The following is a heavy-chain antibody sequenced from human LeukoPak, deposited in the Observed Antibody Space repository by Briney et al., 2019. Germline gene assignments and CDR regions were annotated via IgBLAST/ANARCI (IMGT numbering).Heavy chain of an antibody. V-gene: IGHV1-2*06. J-gene: IGHJ4*02. CDR2: INPNSGGT. CDR3: ARDPSALYDSSGYLHDGIFDY. D-gene: IGHD3-22*01. Sequence: GASVKVSCKASGYTFTGYYMHWVRQAPGKGLECMGRINPNSGGTNYAQNFQSRVTMTRDTSISTAYMELSRLRSDDISVYYCARDPSALYDSSGYLHDGIFDYWAKGSLVTVFS. CDR1: GYTFTGYY.